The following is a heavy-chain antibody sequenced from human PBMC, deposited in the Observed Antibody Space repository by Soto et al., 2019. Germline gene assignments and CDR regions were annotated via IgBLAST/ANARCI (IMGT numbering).Heavy chain of an antibody. CDR1: GYIFTSYW. D-gene: IGHD3-22*01. V-gene: IGHV5-51*01. CDR2: IYPGDSDT. CDR3: ERFLGGSYFDSSGYYNGFDP. J-gene: IGHJ5*02. Sequence: GESLKIYCKGSGYIFTSYWIGWVRQMPGKGLEWMGIIYPGDSDTRYSPSFQGQVTISANKSISTSYLQWISLKASDAAMYYCERFLGGSYFDSSGYYNGFDPWGQGTLVTVSS.